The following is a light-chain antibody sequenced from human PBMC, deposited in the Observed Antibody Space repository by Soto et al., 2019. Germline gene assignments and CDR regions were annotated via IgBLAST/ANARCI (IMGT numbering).Light chain of an antibody. CDR2: GNN. CDR1: SSNIGAGYD. CDR3: QSYDSSLSAWV. Sequence: QSVLTQPPSVSGAPGQRVTISCTGSSSNIGAGYDVHWYQQLPGTAPRLLIFGNNNRPSGVPDRFSGSKSGTSAPLASTGLQAGDEADYYCQSYDSSLSAWVFGGGTQLTVL. J-gene: IGLJ3*02. V-gene: IGLV1-40*01.